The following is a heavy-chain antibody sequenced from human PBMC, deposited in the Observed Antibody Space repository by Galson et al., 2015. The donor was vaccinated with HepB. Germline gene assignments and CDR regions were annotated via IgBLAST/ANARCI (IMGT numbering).Heavy chain of an antibody. Sequence: SLRLSCAASGFTFSSYAMSWVRQAPGKGLEWVSVISGSGGSTYYADSVKGRFTISRDNSKNTLYLQMNSLRAEDTAVYYRAKGGHFGELLLGYFDYWGQGTLVTVSS. V-gene: IGHV3-23*01. J-gene: IGHJ4*02. D-gene: IGHD3-10*01. CDR2: ISGSGGST. CDR3: AKGGHFGELLLGYFDY. CDR1: GFTFSSYA.